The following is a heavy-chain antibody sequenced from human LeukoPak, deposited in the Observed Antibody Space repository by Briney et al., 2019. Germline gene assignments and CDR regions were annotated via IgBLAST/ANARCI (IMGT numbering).Heavy chain of an antibody. Sequence: GGSLRLSCAASGFTFSSYAMHWVRQAPSKGLEWVAVISYDGSNKYYADSVKGRFTISRDNSKNTLYLQMDSLRAEDTAVYYCARAPADNYYDSSGPLDYWGQGTLVTVSS. J-gene: IGHJ4*02. CDR1: GFTFSSYA. V-gene: IGHV3-30-3*01. D-gene: IGHD3-22*01. CDR2: ISYDGSNK. CDR3: ARAPADNYYDSSGPLDY.